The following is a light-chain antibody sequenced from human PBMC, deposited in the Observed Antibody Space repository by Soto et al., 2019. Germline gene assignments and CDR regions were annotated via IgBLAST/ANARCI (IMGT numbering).Light chain of an antibody. CDR1: SSNIGKNY. CDR3: ATWDDSLSDYV. J-gene: IGLJ1*01. V-gene: IGLV1-47*01. CDR2: RNN. Sequence: QLVLTQPPSASGTPGQRVTISCSGSSSNIGKNYVSWYQHLPGTAPKLLIHRNNQRPSGVPDRFSGSRSGTSASLAISGLRSEDETDYYCATWDDSLSDYVFGSGTKLTVL.